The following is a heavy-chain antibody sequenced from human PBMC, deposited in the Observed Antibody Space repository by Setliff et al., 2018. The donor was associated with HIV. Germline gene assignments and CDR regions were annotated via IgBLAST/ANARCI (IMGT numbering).Heavy chain of an antibody. Sequence: SVKVSCKASGFTFTNSAVQWVRQARGQRLEWIGWIVVGSGNTNYAQKFQERVTITRDMSTSRAYMELSTLRDDDTAVYYCARDAGAPGRGNPLDYWGQGTLVTVSS. V-gene: IGHV1-58*01. J-gene: IGHJ4*02. CDR1: GFTFTNSA. D-gene: IGHD3-10*01. CDR2: IVVGSGNT. CDR3: ARDAGAPGRGNPLDY.